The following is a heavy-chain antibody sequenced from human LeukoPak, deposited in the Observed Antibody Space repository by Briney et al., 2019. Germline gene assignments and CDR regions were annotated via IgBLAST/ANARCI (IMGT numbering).Heavy chain of an antibody. Sequence: SETLSLTCTVSGGSVSSGSYYWSWTRQPPGKGLEWIGYSYYSGSTNYNPSLKSRVTISVDTSKNQFSLKLSSVTAADTAVYYCARDFSPKYCSSTSCYYFDYWGQGTLVTVSS. D-gene: IGHD2-2*01. V-gene: IGHV4-61*01. CDR2: SYYSGST. J-gene: IGHJ4*02. CDR1: GGSVSSGSYY. CDR3: ARDFSPKYCSSTSCYYFDY.